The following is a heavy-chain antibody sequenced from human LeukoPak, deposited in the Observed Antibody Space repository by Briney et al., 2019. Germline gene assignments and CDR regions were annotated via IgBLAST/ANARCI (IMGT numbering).Heavy chain of an antibody. CDR1: GFTFSTFA. J-gene: IGHJ4*02. Sequence: GGSLRLSCAASGFTFSTFAMIWVRHPPGKGLEWVSSIFPSGGEIHYADSVRCRFTISRDNSKSTLSLQMNSLRAEDTAIYYCATYRQVLLPFESWGQGTLVTVYS. CDR2: IFPSGGEI. CDR3: ATYRQVLLPFES. D-gene: IGHD2-8*02. V-gene: IGHV3-23*01.